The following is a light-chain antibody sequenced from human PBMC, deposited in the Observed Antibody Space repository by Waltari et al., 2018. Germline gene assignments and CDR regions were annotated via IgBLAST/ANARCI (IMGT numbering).Light chain of an antibody. CDR3: QHYVRLPVT. V-gene: IGKV3-20*01. Sequence: EIVLTQSPGTLSLSPGERVILSCRVSQSVSRALAWYQQKPGQAPRLLIYGASNRATGIPDRFSGSGSGTDFRLTISRLEPEDFAVYYCQHYVRLPVTFGQGTKVEIK. CDR1: QSVSRA. J-gene: IGKJ1*01. CDR2: GAS.